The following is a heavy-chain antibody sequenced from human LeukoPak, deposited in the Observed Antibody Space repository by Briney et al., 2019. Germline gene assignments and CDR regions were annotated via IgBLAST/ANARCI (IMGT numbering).Heavy chain of an antibody. CDR3: ATEVRGWVSPLVAV. J-gene: IGHJ6*04. D-gene: IGHD3-10*01. Sequence: GASVKVSCKASGYTFTGYYMHWVRQAPGQGLEWMGWINPNSGGTNYAQKFQGRVTMTRDTSISTAYMELSRLRSDDTAVYYCATEVRGWVSPLVAVWGKGTTVTDSS. CDR2: INPNSGGT. CDR1: GYTFTGYY. V-gene: IGHV1-2*02.